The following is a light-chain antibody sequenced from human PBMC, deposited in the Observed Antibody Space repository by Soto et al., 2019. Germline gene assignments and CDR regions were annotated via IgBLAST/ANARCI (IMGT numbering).Light chain of an antibody. CDR2: SNN. J-gene: IGLJ3*02. V-gene: IGLV1-44*01. Sequence: QSALTQPPSASGTPGQRVTISCSGSSSNIGSNTGNWYQQLPGTAPKLLIYSNNQRPSGVPDRFSGSKSGTSAYLSISGLQSEDEADYYCAAWDDSLDGWVFGGGTKLTVL. CDR1: SSNIGSNT. CDR3: AAWDDSLDGWV.